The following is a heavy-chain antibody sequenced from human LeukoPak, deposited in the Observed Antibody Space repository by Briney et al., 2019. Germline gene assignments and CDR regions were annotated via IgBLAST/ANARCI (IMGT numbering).Heavy chain of an antibody. D-gene: IGHD2-2*01. CDR3: ARGPRGRYCSSTSCRNYDY. V-gene: IGHV1-18*01. J-gene: IGHJ4*02. CDR2: ISAYNGNT. CDR1: GYTFTSYG. Sequence: ASVKVSCKASGYTFTSYGISWVRQAPGQGLEWIGWISAYNGNTNYAQKLQGRVTMTTDTSTSTAYMGLRSLRSDDTAVYYCARGPRGRYCSSTSCRNYDYWGQGTLVTVSS.